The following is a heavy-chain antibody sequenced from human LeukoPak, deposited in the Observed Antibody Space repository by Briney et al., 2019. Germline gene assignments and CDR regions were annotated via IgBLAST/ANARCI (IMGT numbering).Heavy chain of an antibody. J-gene: IGHJ4*02. D-gene: IGHD6-13*01. CDR1: GSTFSDYY. Sequence: PGGSLRLSCAASGSTFSDYYMSWIRQAPGKGLEWVSYISSSGSTIYYADSVKGRFTISRDNAKNSLYLQMNSLRVEDTAVYYCARERGAGLSSSWVDYWGQGTLVTVSS. V-gene: IGHV3-11*04. CDR3: ARERGAGLSSSWVDY. CDR2: ISSSGSTI.